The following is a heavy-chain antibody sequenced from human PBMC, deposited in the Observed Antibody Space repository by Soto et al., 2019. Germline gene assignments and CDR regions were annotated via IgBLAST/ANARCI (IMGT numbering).Heavy chain of an antibody. V-gene: IGHV2-5*02. CDR1: GFSLSTSGVG. J-gene: IGHJ4*02. CDR2: IYGDDDK. Sequence: GSGPTLVNPTQTLTLTCTFSGFSLSTSGVGVGWIRQPPGKALEWLALIYGDDDKRYSPSLKSRLTITKDTSKNQVVLTMTNMDPVDTATYYCARIYYSNFNLDYWGQGTLVTVSS. D-gene: IGHD4-4*01. CDR3: ARIYYSNFNLDY.